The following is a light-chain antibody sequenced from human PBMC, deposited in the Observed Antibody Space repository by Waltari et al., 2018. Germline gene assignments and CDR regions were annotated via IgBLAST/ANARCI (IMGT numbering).Light chain of an antibody. CDR2: GAS. CDR1: QSVSINY. CDR3: QHYGRSPRVA. J-gene: IGKJ4*01. V-gene: IGKV3-20*01. Sequence: EIVLTQSPGTLSLSPGERASPSCRASQSVSINYLAWYQQKPGKAPRLLIYGASGRATDIPDRFTASGSGTDFTLTISRLEPEDFAVYYCQHYGRSPRVAFGGGTKVEIK.